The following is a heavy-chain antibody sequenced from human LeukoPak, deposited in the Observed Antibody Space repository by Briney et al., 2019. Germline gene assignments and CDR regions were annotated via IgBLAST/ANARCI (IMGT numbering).Heavy chain of an antibody. V-gene: IGHV4-4*07. J-gene: IGHJ5*02. D-gene: IGHD7-27*01. CDR2: IYTSGST. CDR1: GGSISSYY. Sequence: SETLSLTCTVSGGSISSYYWSWIRQPAGKGLEWIGRIYTSGSTNYNPSLKSRVTMSVDTSKNQFSLKLGSVTAADTAIYYCTRSPGVYNWFDPWGQGTLVTVSS. CDR3: TRSPGVYNWFDP.